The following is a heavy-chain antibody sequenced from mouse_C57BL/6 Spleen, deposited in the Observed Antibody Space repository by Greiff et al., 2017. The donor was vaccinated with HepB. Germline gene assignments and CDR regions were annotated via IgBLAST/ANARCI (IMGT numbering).Heavy chain of an antibody. CDR1: GYAFSSYW. CDR3: ARWQDIRGAMDY. D-gene: IGHD3-2*02. V-gene: IGHV1-80*01. J-gene: IGHJ4*01. Sequence: QVQLKESGAELVKPGASVKISCKASGYAFSSYWMNWVKQRPGKGLEWIGQIYPGDGDTNYNGKFKGKATLTADKSSSTAYMQLSSLTSEDSAVYFCARWQDIRGAMDYWGQGTSVTVSS. CDR2: IYPGDGDT.